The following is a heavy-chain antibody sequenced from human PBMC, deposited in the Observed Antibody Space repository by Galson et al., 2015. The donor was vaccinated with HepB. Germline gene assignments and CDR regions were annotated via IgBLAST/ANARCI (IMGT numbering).Heavy chain of an antibody. CDR3: ARELPAKKGGFTTS. CDR2: IIPIFGTA. Sequence: SVKVSCKASGGTFSSYAISWVRQAPGQGLEWMGGIIPIFGTANYAQKFQGRVTITADESTSTAYMELCSLRSEDTAVYYCARELPAKKGGFTTSWGQGTLVTVSS. V-gene: IGHV1-69*13. CDR1: GGTFSSYA. J-gene: IGHJ4*02. D-gene: IGHD3-22*01.